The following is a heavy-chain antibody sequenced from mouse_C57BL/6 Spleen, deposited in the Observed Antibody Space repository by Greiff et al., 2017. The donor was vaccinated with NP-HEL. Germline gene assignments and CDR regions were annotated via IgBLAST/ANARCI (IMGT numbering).Heavy chain of an antibody. V-gene: IGHV1-61*01. CDR3: ARGDYGFDY. CDR1: GYTFTSYW. Sequence: QVQLQQPGAELVRPGSSVKLSCKASGYTFTSYWMDWVKQRPGQGLEWIGNIYPSDSETHYNQQFKDKATLTVDKSSSTAYMQLSSLTSEDSAVYDCARGDYGFDYWGKGTTLTVSS. CDR2: IYPSDSET. D-gene: IGHD1-1*01. J-gene: IGHJ2*01.